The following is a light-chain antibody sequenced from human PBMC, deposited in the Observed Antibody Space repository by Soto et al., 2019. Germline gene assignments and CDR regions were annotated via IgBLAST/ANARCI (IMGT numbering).Light chain of an antibody. Sequence: EVVMTQSPATLSVSPGGRATPSCRASHTVNSNLAWYRQKPGQAPRLLIYGASTRATGIPARFSGSGSGTEFTLTIRSLQSEDFAVYYCQQSYTWPPTFGQGTKLELK. CDR1: HTVNSN. J-gene: IGKJ2*01. CDR2: GAS. CDR3: QQSYTWPPT. V-gene: IGKV3-15*01.